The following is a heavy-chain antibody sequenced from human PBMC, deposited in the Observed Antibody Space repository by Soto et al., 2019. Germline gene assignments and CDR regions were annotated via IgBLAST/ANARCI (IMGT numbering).Heavy chain of an antibody. CDR3: ARTPAAMITDLYNWFDS. Sequence: PGGSLRLSCVASGFTFADYAMHWVRRIPGKGLEWVAVISYSGDRQYYAESVKGRFTISRDNSKKTLYLQMFSLTSEDSAVFYCARTPAAMITDLYNWFDSWGPGTQVTVSS. J-gene: IGHJ5*01. D-gene: IGHD3-16*01. V-gene: IGHV3-30*01. CDR1: GFTFADYA. CDR2: ISYSGDRQ.